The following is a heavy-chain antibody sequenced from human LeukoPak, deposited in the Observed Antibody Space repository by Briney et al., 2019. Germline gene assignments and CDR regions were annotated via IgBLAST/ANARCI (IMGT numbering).Heavy chain of an antibody. CDR3: ARDYYDSSGYFDY. V-gene: IGHV3-7*01. J-gene: IGHJ4*02. CDR1: GGSFSGYY. Sequence: ETLSLTCAVYGGSFSGYYWSWVRQAPGKGLEWVANIKQDGSEKYYVDSVKGRFTISRDNAKNSLYLQMNSLRAEDTAVYYCARDYYDSSGYFDYWGQGTLVTVSS. CDR2: IKQDGSEK. D-gene: IGHD3-22*01.